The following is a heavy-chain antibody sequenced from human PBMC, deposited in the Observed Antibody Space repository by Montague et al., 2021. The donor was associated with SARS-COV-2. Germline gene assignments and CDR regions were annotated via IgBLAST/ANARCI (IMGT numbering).Heavy chain of an antibody. D-gene: IGHD3-22*01. V-gene: IGHV4-59*13. J-gene: IGHJ4*02. CDR2: IYYSGST. CDR3: ARDSHYYDSSGHFDY. Sequence: SETLSLICTVSGGSISSYYWSWIRQPPGKGLEWIGYIYYSGSTNYNPSLKSRVTISVDTSKNQFSLKLSSVTAADTAVYYCARDSHYYDSSGHFDYWGQGTLVTVSS. CDR1: GGSISSYY.